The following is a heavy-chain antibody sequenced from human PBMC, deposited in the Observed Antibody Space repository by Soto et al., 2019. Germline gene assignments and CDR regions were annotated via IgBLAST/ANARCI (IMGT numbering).Heavy chain of an antibody. V-gene: IGHV2-26*01. CDR2: IFLAGDK. D-gene: IGHD7-27*01. J-gene: IGHJ6*02. CDR3: SRMQRGVGAMWGTYSAMDV. Sequence: QVTLRESGPALVKPTETLTLTCTVSGVSLSNARMGVSWVRQPPGKALEWLAHIFLAGDKYYSTSLRNRLTISQRSSDNQVVLIMTPVDPADTATYYCSRMQRGVGAMWGTYSAMDVWGQGTTVTVSS. CDR1: GVSLSNARMG.